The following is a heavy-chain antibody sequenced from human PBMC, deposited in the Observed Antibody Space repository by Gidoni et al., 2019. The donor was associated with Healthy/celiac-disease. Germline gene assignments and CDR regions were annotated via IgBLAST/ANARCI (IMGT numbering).Heavy chain of an antibody. CDR2: IYHSGST. CDR1: GGSISSSNW. V-gene: IGHV4-4*02. D-gene: IGHD3-10*01. J-gene: IGHJ6*02. Sequence: QVQLQESGPGLVKPSGTLSLTCAVSGGSISSSNWWRWVRQPPGKGLEWIGEIYHSGSTNYNPSLKSRVTISVDKSKNQFSLKLSSVTAADTAVYYCARDPPRELLYSLRASGGGMDVWGQGTTVTVSS. CDR3: ARDPPRELLYSLRASGGGMDV.